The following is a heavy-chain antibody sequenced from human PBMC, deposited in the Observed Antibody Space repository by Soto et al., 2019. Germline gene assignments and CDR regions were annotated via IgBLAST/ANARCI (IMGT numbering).Heavy chain of an antibody. V-gene: IGHV1-8*01. Sequence: ASVKVSCKASGYSFSDYDINWVRQATGQGPEWMGWMNPNSGNTGYAQKFQGRVTMTRNTSINTAYMELSSLGSEDTAVYYCARENRYNWNDEGWFDPWGQGTLV. CDR2: MNPNSGNT. D-gene: IGHD1-20*01. J-gene: IGHJ5*02. CDR3: ARENRYNWNDEGWFDP. CDR1: GYSFSDYD.